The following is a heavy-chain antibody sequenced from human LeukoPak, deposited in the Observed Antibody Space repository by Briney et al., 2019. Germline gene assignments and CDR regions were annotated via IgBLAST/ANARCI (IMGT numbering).Heavy chain of an antibody. V-gene: IGHV4-4*02. D-gene: IGHD6-13*01. CDR3: ARRLVLRLYYYYGMDV. J-gene: IGHJ6*02. Sequence: SSETLSLTCAVSGDSISSALWWNWVRQPPGKGLDWIGEISRDGSTKYNPSLKNRVTISKDNSKNQFSLKLNSVTAADTAVYYCARRLVLRLYYYYGMDVWGQGTTVTVSS. CDR2: ISRDGST. CDR1: GDSISSALW.